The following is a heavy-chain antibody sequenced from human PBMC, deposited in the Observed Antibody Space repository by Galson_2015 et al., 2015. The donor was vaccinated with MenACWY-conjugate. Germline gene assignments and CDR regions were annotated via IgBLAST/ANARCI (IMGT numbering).Heavy chain of an antibody. J-gene: IGHJ4*02. D-gene: IGHD6-13*01. CDR3: ARDRGSDSSTWDR. CDR1: GFTFRSYA. Sequence: SLRLSCAASGFTFRSYAMTWVRQTPGKGLDWVSIISGSGGSTYYADSVKGRFTISRDNSENTLFLQMDSLRAEDTAVYYCARDRGSDSSTWDRWGQGTLVTVSS. V-gene: IGHV3-23*01. CDR2: ISGSGGST.